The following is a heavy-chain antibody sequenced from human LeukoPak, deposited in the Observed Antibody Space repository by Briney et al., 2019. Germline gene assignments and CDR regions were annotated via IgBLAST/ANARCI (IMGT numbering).Heavy chain of an antibody. V-gene: IGHV5-10-1*01. Sequence: PGESLKISCKGSGYSFTSYWISWVRQMPGEGLEWMGRIEPSDSYTNYSPSFHGHVTISADKSISTAYLQWSSLKASDTAMYYCASLVGYCTNGVCPPDAFDIWGQGTMVTVSS. CDR2: IEPSDSYT. CDR1: GYSFTSYW. J-gene: IGHJ3*02. CDR3: ASLVGYCTNGVCPPDAFDI. D-gene: IGHD2-8*01.